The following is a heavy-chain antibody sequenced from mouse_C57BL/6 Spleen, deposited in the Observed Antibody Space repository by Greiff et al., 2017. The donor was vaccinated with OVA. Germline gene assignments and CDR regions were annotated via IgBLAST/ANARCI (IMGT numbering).Heavy chain of an antibody. D-gene: IGHD1-1*01. J-gene: IGHJ2*01. V-gene: IGHV1-69*01. Sequence: QVQLQQSGAELVMPGASVKLSCKASGYTFTSYWMHWVKQRPGQGLEWIGEIDPSDSYTNYNQKFKGKSTLTVDKSSSTAYMQLSSLTSEDSAVYYCARSRYYGSSYDFDYWGQGTTLTVSS. CDR3: ARSRYYGSSYDFDY. CDR2: IDPSDSYT. CDR1: GYTFTSYW.